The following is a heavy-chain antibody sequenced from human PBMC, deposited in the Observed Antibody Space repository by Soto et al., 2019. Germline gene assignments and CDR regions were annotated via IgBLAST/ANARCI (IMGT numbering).Heavy chain of an antibody. V-gene: IGHV3-21*01. CDR1: GFTFSTYG. D-gene: IGHD2-8*02. CDR2: ISDSGHYI. Sequence: EVQLVESGGGLVKPGGSLRLSCAASGFTFSTYGMNWVRQAPGKGLEWLSSISDSGHYIYYADSVKGRFTISRDNAKNSLFLQMNSLSGEDTAVYYCARSGVALLYSASHWFDPWGHGTLVTVSS. J-gene: IGHJ5*02. CDR3: ARSGVALLYSASHWFDP.